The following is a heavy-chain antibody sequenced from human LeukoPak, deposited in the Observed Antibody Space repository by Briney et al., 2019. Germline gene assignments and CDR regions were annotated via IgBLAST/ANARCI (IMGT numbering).Heavy chain of an antibody. CDR3: ARRLCSGGSCYYFDY. J-gene: IGHJ4*02. Sequence: GESLKISCKGSGYSFTGYWIGWVRQMPGKGLEWMGMIYPGDSDTRYSPSFQGQVTISADKSTSTASLQWSSLKASDTAMYYCARRLCSGGSCYYFDYWGQGTLVTVSS. D-gene: IGHD2-15*01. V-gene: IGHV5-51*01. CDR2: IYPGDSDT. CDR1: GYSFTGYW.